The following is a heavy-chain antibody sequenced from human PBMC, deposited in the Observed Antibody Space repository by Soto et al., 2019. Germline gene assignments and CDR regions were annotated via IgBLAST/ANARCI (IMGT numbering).Heavy chain of an antibody. CDR2: ILHDGSAE. Sequence: LXLCCAASVFTLTSYGMHWVRQAPGKGLEWMALILHDGSAEYYAYSVKGRFTISRDNSKKTLYLQMNSLRAEDTAVYYCARSRDGYSFYFYYGMDGWGQGTTVTASS. J-gene: IGHJ6*02. V-gene: IGHV3-30*03. CDR1: VFTLTSYG. D-gene: IGHD5-18*01. CDR3: ARSRDGYSFYFYYGMDG.